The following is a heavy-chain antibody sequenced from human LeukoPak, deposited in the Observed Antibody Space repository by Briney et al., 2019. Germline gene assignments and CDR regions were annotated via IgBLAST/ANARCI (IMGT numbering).Heavy chain of an antibody. D-gene: IGHD3-9*01. Sequence: SETLSLTCTISGGSITGSSYYWGWIRQSTGKGLEWIGNIYYSGSTYYNSSLKSRVTISIDTSKNHFSLRLTSVTASDTAVYFCTRGSYDVLTGRSTLGEYWGQGTLVAVSS. V-gene: IGHV4-39*02. CDR2: IYYSGST. CDR3: TRGSYDVLTGRSTLGEY. CDR1: GGSITGSSYY. J-gene: IGHJ4*02.